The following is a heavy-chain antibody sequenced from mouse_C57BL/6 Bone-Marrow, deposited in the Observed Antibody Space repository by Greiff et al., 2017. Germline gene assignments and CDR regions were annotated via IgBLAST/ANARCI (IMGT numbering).Heavy chain of an antibody. Sequence: VMLVESGPGLVQPSQSLSITCTVSGFSLTSYGVHWFRQYPGKGLEWLGVIWSGGSTDYNAAFISRLSISKDNSKIQVFFKMNSLQADDTAIYYCARSYYGYDWFAYWGQGTLVTVSA. V-gene: IGHV2-2*01. CDR3: ARSYYGYDWFAY. CDR1: GFSLTSYG. D-gene: IGHD2-2*01. J-gene: IGHJ3*01. CDR2: IWSGGST.